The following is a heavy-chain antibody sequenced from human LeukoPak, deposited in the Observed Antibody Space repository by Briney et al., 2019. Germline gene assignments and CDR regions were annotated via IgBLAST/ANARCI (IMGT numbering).Heavy chain of an antibody. J-gene: IGHJ4*02. Sequence: GGSLRLSCAASGFTFDDYAMHWVRQAPGKGLEWVSLISGDGGSTYYADSVKGRFTISRDNSKNSPYLQMNSLRTEDTALYYCAKDMITFGGVITYFDYWGQGTLVTVSS. CDR2: ISGDGGST. CDR1: GFTFDDYA. V-gene: IGHV3-43*02. CDR3: AKDMITFGGVITYFDY. D-gene: IGHD3-16*02.